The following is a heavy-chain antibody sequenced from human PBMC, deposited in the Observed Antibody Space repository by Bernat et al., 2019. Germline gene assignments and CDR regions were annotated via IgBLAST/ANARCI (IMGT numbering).Heavy chain of an antibody. V-gene: IGHV1-69*04. J-gene: IGHJ4*02. D-gene: IGHD2-15*01. CDR3: ASPTDPYCSGGSCYSDYPLDY. CDR2: IIPILGIA. Sequence: QVQLVQSGAEVKKPGSSVKVSCKASGGTFSSYAISWVRQAPGQGLEWMGRIIPILGIANCAQKFQGRVTITADKSTSTAYMELSSLRSEDTAVYYCASPTDPYCSGGSCYSDYPLDYWGQGTLVTVSS. CDR1: GGTFSSYA.